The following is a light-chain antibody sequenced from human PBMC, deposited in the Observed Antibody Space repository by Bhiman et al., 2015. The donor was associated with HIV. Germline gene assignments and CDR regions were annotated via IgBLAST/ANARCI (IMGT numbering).Light chain of an antibody. V-gene: IGLV3-19*01. CDR3: NSRDSSGYFDVI. J-gene: IGLJ2*01. CDR1: SLRAFY. Sequence: SSELTQDPAVSVALGQTVTITCRGDSLRAFYASWYQQRPGQAPVLVIYGKNNRPSGIPDRFSGSSSGNTASLTITGAQAEDEADYYCNSRDSSGYFDVIFGGGTKLTVL. CDR2: GKN.